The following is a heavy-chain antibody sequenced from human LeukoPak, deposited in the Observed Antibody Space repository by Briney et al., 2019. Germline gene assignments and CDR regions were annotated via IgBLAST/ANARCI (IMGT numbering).Heavy chain of an antibody. D-gene: IGHD3-10*01. CDR1: GFTFSSYS. CDR3: ARNNWFGEFENWFDP. V-gene: IGHV3-21*01. CDR2: ISSSSSYI. Sequence: GGSLRLSCAASGFTFSSYSMNWVRQAPGKGPEWVSSISSSSSYIYYADSMKGRFTISRDNAKNSLCLQMNSLRAEDTAVYYCARNNWFGEFENWFDPWGQGTLVTVSS. J-gene: IGHJ5*02.